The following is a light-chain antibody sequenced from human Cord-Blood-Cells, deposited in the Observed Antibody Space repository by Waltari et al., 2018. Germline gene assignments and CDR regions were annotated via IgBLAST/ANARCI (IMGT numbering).Light chain of an antibody. V-gene: IGLV1-44*01. CDR1: SSNIGSTT. CDR3: AAWDDSLNGVV. Sequence: QSVLTQPPSASGPPGQRVTIPCSGSSSNIGSTTVNWYQQLPGTAPKLLIYSNNQRPSGVPDRFSGSKYGTSASLAISGLQSEDEADYYCAAWDDSLNGVVFGGGTKLTVL. CDR2: SNN. J-gene: IGLJ2*01.